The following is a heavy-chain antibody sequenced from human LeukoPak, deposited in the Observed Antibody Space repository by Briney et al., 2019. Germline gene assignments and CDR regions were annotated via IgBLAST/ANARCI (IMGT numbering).Heavy chain of an antibody. D-gene: IGHD3-16*01. Sequence: SETLSLTCTVSGGSISNYYWSWIRQPPGKGLEWIGYIYYSGSTNYNPSLKSRVTISVDTSKNQFSLKLSSVTAADTAVYYCARDGGREYSPGHFQHWGQGTLVTVSS. V-gene: IGHV4-59*01. CDR1: GGSISNYY. CDR3: ARDGGREYSPGHFQH. CDR2: IYYSGST. J-gene: IGHJ1*01.